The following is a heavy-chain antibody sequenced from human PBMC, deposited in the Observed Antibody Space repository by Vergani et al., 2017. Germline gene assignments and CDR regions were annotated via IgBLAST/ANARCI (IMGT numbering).Heavy chain of an antibody. CDR3: GVVPGYYYMDA. D-gene: IGHD2-2*01. V-gene: IGHV3-23*04. Sequence: VQLVESGGGVVQPGRSLRLSCAASGFTFSSYAMHWVRQAPGKGLEWVSAISGSGGSTYYADSVKGRFTISRDNSKNTLYLQMNSLRAEDTAVYYCGVVPGYYYMDAWGKGTTVTVSS. J-gene: IGHJ6*03. CDR2: ISGSGGST. CDR1: GFTFSSYA.